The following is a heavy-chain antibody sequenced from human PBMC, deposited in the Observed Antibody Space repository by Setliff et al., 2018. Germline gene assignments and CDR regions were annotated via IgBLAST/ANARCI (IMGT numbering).Heavy chain of an antibody. D-gene: IGHD2-8*02. Sequence: SETLSLTCAVYGGSFSTHYWIWIRQPPGKELEWIGEINHSGSTNYNPSLKSRVTISVDTSKNQFSLKLSSVTAADTALYYCTVYNTGSSKDHYWGQGTPVTVSS. V-gene: IGHV4-34*01. CDR1: GGSFSTHY. CDR3: TVYNTGSSKDHY. CDR2: INHSGST. J-gene: IGHJ4*02.